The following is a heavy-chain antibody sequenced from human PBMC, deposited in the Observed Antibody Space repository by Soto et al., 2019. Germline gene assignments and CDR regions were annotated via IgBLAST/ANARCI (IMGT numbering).Heavy chain of an antibody. CDR1: GGSISSGGYY. D-gene: IGHD2-21*02. J-gene: IGHJ6*02. CDR3: ARALGLSRLLFNTHSGTVTGGMDV. V-gene: IGHV4-31*03. CDR2: IYYSGST. Sequence: QVQLQESGPGLVKPSQTLSLTCTVSGGSISSGGYYWSWIRQHPGKGLEWIGYIYYSGSTYYNPSLKSRVNISVDTSKNQFSLKLSSVTAADTAVYYCARALGLSRLLFNTHSGTVTGGMDVWGQGTTVTVSS.